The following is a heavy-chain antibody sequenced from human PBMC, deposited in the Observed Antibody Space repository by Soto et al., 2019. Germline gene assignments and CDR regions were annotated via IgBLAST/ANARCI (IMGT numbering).Heavy chain of an antibody. CDR2: IYYSGST. CDR3: AGWVGAIGYAFDI. Sequence: SETLSLTCTVSGGSISSYYWSWIRQPPGKGLEWIGYIYYSGSTNYNPSLKSRVTISVDTSKNQFSLKLSSVTAADTAVYYCAGWVGAIGYAFDIWGQGTVVTVSS. D-gene: IGHD1-26*01. J-gene: IGHJ3*02. CDR1: GGSISSYY. V-gene: IGHV4-59*01.